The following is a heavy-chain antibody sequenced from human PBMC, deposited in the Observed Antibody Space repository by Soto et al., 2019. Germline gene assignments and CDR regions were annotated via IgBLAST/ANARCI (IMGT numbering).Heavy chain of an antibody. Sequence: GGSLRLSCEAFGFPLSTYSMDWVRQAPGKGLEWVSYISPSSSTINYADSVKGRFTISRDNAKNTLYLQMNSLRAEDTAVYYCAKDRGRYYYGSGSYYNLAFDIWGQGTMVTVSS. J-gene: IGHJ3*02. CDR2: ISPSSSTI. V-gene: IGHV3-48*01. CDR3: AKDRGRYYYGSGSYYNLAFDI. D-gene: IGHD3-10*01. CDR1: GFPLSTYS.